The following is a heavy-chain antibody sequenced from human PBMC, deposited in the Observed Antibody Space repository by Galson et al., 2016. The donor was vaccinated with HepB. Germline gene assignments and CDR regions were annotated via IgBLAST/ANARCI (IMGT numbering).Heavy chain of an antibody. D-gene: IGHD4-17*01. CDR3: AKDRDHFGYYVFDY. CDR2: ISGDGHST. V-gene: IGHV3-23*01. J-gene: IGHJ4*02. Sequence: SLRLSCAASGFTFSTYVMSWVRQAPGKGLEWVSGISGDGHSTYYADSVKGRFTISRDNSKNTLYLQMNSLRADDTALYYCAKDRDHFGYYVFDYWGQGTLVTVSS. CDR1: GFTFSTYV.